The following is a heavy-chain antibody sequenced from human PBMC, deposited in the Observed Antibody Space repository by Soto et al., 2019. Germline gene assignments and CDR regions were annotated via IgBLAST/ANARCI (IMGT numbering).Heavy chain of an antibody. D-gene: IGHD5-12*01. V-gene: IGHV1-8*01. CDR2: MNPNSGNT. J-gene: IGHJ6*03. CDR3: ARGSGYDSYYYYYMDV. CDR1: GYTFTIYD. Sequence: ASVKVSCKASGYTFTIYDINWVRQATGQGLEWMGWMNPNSGNTGYAQKFQGRVTMTRNTSISTAYMELSSLRSEDTAVYYCARGSGYDSYYYYYMDVWGKGTTVTVSS.